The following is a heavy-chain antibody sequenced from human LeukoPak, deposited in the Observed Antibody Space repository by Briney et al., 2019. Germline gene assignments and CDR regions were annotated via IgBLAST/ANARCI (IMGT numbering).Heavy chain of an antibody. CDR2: IYPGASDT. D-gene: IGHD3-22*01. CDR3: AKGTYYYDSSGYSHGANFDY. Sequence: GESLQISCQGSGYSLTSYWIGWVGQMPGKGLEWMGTIYPGASDTRYSPSFQGQVTISADKSISTAYLQWSSLKASDTAMYYCAKGTYYYDSSGYSHGANFDYWGQGTLVTVSS. CDR1: GYSLTSYW. J-gene: IGHJ4*02. V-gene: IGHV5-51*01.